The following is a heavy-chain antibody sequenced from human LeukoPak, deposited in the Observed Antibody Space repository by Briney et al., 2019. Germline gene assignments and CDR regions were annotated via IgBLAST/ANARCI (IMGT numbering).Heavy chain of an antibody. CDR1: GFTFSSYA. CDR2: ISGSGGST. J-gene: IGHJ4*02. CDR3: AKALSDGSYGWLVFDY. Sequence: PGGSLRLSCAASGFTFSSYAMSWVRQAPGKGLEWVSAISGSGGSTYYADSVKGRFTISRDNSKNTLYLQMNSLRAEDTAVYYCAKALSDGSYGWLVFDYWGQGTLVTVSS. D-gene: IGHD5-18*01. V-gene: IGHV3-23*01.